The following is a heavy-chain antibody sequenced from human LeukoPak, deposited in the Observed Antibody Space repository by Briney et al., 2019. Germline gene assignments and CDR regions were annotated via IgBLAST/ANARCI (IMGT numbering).Heavy chain of an antibody. J-gene: IGHJ4*02. CDR1: GFTFSNYA. V-gene: IGHV3-23*01. CDR2: ISGSGGNT. D-gene: IGHD3-10*01. CDR3: AKWSGGYQRYYFDY. Sequence: GGSLRLSCAASGFTFSNYAMSWVRQAPGKGLEWVSAISGSGGNTYYADSVKGRFTISRDNSKSTLYLQMNSLRAEDTAVYYCAKWSGGYQRYYFDYWGQGTLVTVSS.